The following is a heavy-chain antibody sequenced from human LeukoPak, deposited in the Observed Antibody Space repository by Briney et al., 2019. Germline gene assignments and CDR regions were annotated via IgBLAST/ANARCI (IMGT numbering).Heavy chain of an antibody. V-gene: IGHV1-2*02. D-gene: IGHD1/OR15-1a*01. CDR1: GYTFSGYY. CDR3: ARDVARLAGTYYFDY. J-gene: IGHJ4*02. Sequence: GASVKVSCKASGYTFSGYYMHWVRQAPGQGLEWLGWIKPNSGDTNYAQKFQGRVTMTRDTSISTAYMELSRLTSDDTAVYYCARDVARLAGTYYFDYWGQGTLVTVSS. CDR2: IKPNSGDT.